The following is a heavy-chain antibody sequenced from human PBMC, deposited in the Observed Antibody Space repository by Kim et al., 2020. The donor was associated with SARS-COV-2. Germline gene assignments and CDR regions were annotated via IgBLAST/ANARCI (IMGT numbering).Heavy chain of an antibody. V-gene: IGHV4-61*01. CDR3: ASTLYDFWSGSTYGMDV. CDR1: GGSVSSSSYF. CDR2: IYYSGTT. Sequence: SETLSLTCTVSGGSVSSSSYFWSWIRQPPGKGLEWIGYIYYSGTTSYNPSLKSRVTISVETSRNQFSLRLSSVTAADTAMYYCASTLYDFWSGSTYGMDVWGQATTVTVAS. D-gene: IGHD3-3*01. J-gene: IGHJ6*02.